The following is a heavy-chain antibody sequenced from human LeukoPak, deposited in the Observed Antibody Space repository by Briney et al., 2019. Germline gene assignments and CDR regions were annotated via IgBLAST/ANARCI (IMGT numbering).Heavy chain of an antibody. D-gene: IGHD3-16*01. CDR2: IYYSGST. J-gene: IGHJ3*02. CDR3: ATINLPSDYVWQQAKNAFDI. V-gene: IGHV4-31*03. CDR1: GGSISSGTYY. Sequence: PSETLSLTCTVSGGSISSGTYYWSWIRQHPGKGLEWIGYIYYSGSTYYNPSLKSRVTISVDTSKNQFSLKLSSVTAADTAVYYCATINLPSDYVWQQAKNAFDIWGQGTMVTVSS.